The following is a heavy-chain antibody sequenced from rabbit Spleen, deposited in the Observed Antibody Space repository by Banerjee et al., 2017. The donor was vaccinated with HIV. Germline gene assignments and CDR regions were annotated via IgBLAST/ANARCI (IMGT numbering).Heavy chain of an antibody. V-gene: IGHV1S45*01. D-gene: IGHD7-1*01. Sequence: QEQLVESGGGLVKPEGSLTLSCTVSGFPFSNKVVMCWVRQAPGKGLEWIGCIYIGSDSTYYASWAKGRFTISKTSSTTVTLQMTSLTAADTATYFCARADTYTGLACNLWGPGTLVTVS. CDR2: IYIGSDST. CDR1: GFPFSNKVV. J-gene: IGHJ4*01. CDR3: ARADTYTGLACNL.